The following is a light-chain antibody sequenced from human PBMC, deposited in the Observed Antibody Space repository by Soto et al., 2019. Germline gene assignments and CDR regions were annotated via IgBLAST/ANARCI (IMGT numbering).Light chain of an antibody. CDR3: QQRSDWSSIT. CDR2: DAF. CDR1: QSVSIY. J-gene: IGKJ5*01. Sequence: EIVLTQSPATLSLSPGERATLSCRASQSVSIYLAWYQQKPGQAPKLLIHDAFNRATGIPARFSGSGSGTDFTLTISSLAPEDFAVYYCQQRSDWSSITFGQGTRLEIK. V-gene: IGKV3-11*01.